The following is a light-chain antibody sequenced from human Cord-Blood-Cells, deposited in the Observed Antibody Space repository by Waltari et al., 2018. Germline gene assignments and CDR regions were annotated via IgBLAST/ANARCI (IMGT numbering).Light chain of an antibody. CDR2: VGTGGIVG. CDR3: GADHGSGSNFVYV. Sequence: QPVLTQPPSASASLGASVTLTCTLSSGHSNYTVAWYQHRPGKGPRFVMRVGTGGIVGSKGDGIPDRFSVLGSGLNRYLTIKNIQEEDESDYHCGADHGSGSNFVYVFGTGTKVTVL. J-gene: IGLJ1*01. CDR1: SGHSNYT. V-gene: IGLV9-49*01.